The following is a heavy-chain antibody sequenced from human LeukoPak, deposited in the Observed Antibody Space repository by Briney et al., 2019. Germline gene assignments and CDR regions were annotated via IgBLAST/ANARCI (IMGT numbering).Heavy chain of an antibody. V-gene: IGHV3-23*01. CDR1: GFTFSSYA. CDR3: AKDRPNYDFWSGYYTPFDY. Sequence: GGSLRLSCAASGFTFSSYAMSWVRQAPGKGLEWVSAISGSGGSTYYADSVKGRFTTSRDNSKNTLYLQMNSLRAEDTAVYYCAKDRPNYDFWSGYYTPFDYWGQGTLVTVSS. J-gene: IGHJ4*02. D-gene: IGHD3-3*01. CDR2: ISGSGGST.